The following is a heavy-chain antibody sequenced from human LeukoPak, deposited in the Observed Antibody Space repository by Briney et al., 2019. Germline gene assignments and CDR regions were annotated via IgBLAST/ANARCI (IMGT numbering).Heavy chain of an antibody. J-gene: IGHJ4*02. D-gene: IGHD6-13*01. Sequence: GGSLRLSCAASGFTFSSYAMSWVRRAPGKGLEWVSSINGGGDSRYSADSVKGRFTISRDNSKNTLYLQMNSLRAEDTALYYCAKDRAAAGFGGFDYWGQGTLVTVSS. CDR3: AKDRAAAGFGGFDY. CDR1: GFTFSSYA. CDR2: INGGGDSR. V-gene: IGHV3-23*01.